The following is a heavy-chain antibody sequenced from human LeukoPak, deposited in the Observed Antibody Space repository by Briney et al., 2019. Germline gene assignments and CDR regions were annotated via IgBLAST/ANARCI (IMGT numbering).Heavy chain of an antibody. CDR2: VSYDGTNK. V-gene: IGHV3-30*03. CDR1: GFTFSNYG. D-gene: IGHD3-9*01. Sequence: GGSLRLSCTASGFTFSNYGMHWVRQAPGKGLEWVAIVSYDGTNKYYAGSVKGRFTISRDSSKNTLYLQMNSLRSDDTAVYYCARDYDILTGSSLNWFDPWGQGTLVTVSS. J-gene: IGHJ5*02. CDR3: ARDYDILTGSSLNWFDP.